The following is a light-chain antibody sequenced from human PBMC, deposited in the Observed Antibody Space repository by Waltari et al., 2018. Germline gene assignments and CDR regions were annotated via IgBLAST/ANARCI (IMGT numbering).Light chain of an antibody. CDR2: VNSDGSP. J-gene: IGLJ3*02. V-gene: IGLV4-69*01. Sequence: QLVLTQSPSASASLGASVNLTCTLSSGHSSNIIAWHQQQPEKGHRYLMKVNSDGSPSKGHEIPDRFSGSSYGGERYLSISSLQSEDEADYYCRPEGHGIWVFGCGPKLTVL. CDR3: RPEGHGIWV. CDR1: SGHSSNI.